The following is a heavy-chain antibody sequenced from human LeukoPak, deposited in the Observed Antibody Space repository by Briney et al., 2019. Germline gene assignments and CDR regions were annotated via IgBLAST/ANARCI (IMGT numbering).Heavy chain of an antibody. D-gene: IGHD3-22*01. CDR1: GFTFSSYS. J-gene: IGHJ3*02. CDR2: ISSSSSTI. CDR3: ARADPGADNYYDSSDRDAFDI. Sequence: GGSLRLSCAASGFTFSSYSMNWVRQAPGKGLEWVSYISSSSSTIYYADSVKGRFTISRDNAKNSLYLQMNSLRDEDTAVYYCARADPGADNYYDSSDRDAFDIWGQGTMVTVSS. V-gene: IGHV3-48*02.